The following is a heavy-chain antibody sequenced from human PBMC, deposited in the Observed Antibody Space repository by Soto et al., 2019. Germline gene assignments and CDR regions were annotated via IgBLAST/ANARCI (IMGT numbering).Heavy chain of an antibody. J-gene: IGHJ4*02. V-gene: IGHV3-30*18. CDR3: AKDKPAVDY. Sequence: QVQLVESGGGVVQPGRSLRLSCAASGFSFSNRSMHWVRQAPGKGLEWVAFISFDGSDKYYADSVKGRCTISRDNSKNTVYLQMNSLTSEDTAVYFCAKDKPAVDYWGQGTLVTVSS. CDR1: GFSFSNRS. CDR2: ISFDGSDK.